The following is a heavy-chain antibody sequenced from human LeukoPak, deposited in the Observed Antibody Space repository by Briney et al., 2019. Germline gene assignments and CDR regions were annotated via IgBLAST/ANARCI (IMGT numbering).Heavy chain of an antibody. CDR3: ARGGEGYSYGYSPYYYMDV. D-gene: IGHD5-18*01. J-gene: IGHJ6*03. CDR2: INPNSGGT. CDR1: GYTFTGYY. V-gene: IGHV1-2*02. Sequence: ASVKVSCKASGYTFTGYYMHWVRQAPGQGLEWMGWINPNSGGTNYAQKFQGRVTMTRDTSISTAYMELSRLRSEDTAVYYCARGGEGYSYGYSPYYYMDVWGKGTTVTISS.